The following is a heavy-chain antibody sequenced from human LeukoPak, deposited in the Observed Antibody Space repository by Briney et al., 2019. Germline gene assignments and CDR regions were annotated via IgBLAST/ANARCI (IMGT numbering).Heavy chain of an antibody. Sequence: ASVKVSCKASAYNFSNYGLSWVRQAPGQGLEWMGWISAYSGNTNYAQKFQDRVTMTTDTSSNIAYMDLRSLRSDDTAVYYCARRSTTYYGSGSYGYWGQGTLVTVSS. CDR2: ISAYSGNT. D-gene: IGHD3-10*01. J-gene: IGHJ4*02. CDR1: AYNFSNYG. CDR3: ARRSTTYYGSGSYGY. V-gene: IGHV1-18*01.